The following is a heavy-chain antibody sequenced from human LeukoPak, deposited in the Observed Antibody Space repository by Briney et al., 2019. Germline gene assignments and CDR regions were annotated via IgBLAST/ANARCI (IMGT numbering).Heavy chain of an antibody. D-gene: IGHD3-10*01. CDR3: ARDSMPTRGVRRGFDP. V-gene: IGHV4-38-2*02. J-gene: IGHJ5*02. Sequence: PSETLSLTCSVSGYSLTSGYYCAWIRQPPGKGLEWSGSIYHTGITYSNSSLKSRLTMSVDTSKNEISLNLSSVTAADTAVYYCARDSMPTRGVRRGFDPWGQGTLVTVSS. CDR2: IYHTGIT. CDR1: GYSLTSGYY.